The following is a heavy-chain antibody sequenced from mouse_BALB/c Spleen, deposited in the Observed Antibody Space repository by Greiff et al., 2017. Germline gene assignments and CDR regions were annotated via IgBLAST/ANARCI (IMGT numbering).Heavy chain of an antibody. J-gene: IGHJ3*01. CDR1: GFAFSSYD. CDR3: ARQMDYGSSSAWFAY. D-gene: IGHD1-1*01. V-gene: IGHV5-12-1*01. Sequence: EVQLVESGGGLVKPGGSLKLSCAASGFAFSSYDMSWVRQTPEKRLEWVAYISSGGGSTYYPDTVKGRFTISRDNAKNTLYLQMSSLKSEDTAMYYCARQMDYGSSSAWFAYWGQGTLVTVSA. CDR2: ISSGGGST.